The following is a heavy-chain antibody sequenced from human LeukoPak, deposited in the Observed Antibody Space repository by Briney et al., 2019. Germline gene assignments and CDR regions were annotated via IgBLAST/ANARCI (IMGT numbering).Heavy chain of an antibody. Sequence: GGSLRLSCAPSGFTLTSNYMSWVRHAPGKGLEWVSVIYSGGSTYYADSVKGRFTISRDNSKNTLYLQMNSLRAEDTAVYYCARDLLGSGSYFDYWGQGTLVTVSS. V-gene: IGHV3-66*01. CDR3: ARDLLGSGSYFDY. D-gene: IGHD3-22*01. CDR1: GFTLTSNY. CDR2: IYSGGST. J-gene: IGHJ4*02.